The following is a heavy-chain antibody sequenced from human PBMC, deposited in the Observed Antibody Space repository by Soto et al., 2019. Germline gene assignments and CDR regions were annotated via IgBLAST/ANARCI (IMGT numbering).Heavy chain of an antibody. J-gene: IGHJ6*02. CDR3: ARSGGSTKGRIMDV. CDR2: IIPIFGTA. V-gene: IGHV1-69*13. D-gene: IGHD2-15*01. Sequence: GASVKVSCKASGGTFSSYAISWVRQAPGQGLEWMGGIIPIFGTANYAQKFQGRVTITADESTSTAYMELSSLRSEDTAVYYCARSGGSTKGRIMDVWRQGTTVTVSS. CDR1: GGTFSSYA.